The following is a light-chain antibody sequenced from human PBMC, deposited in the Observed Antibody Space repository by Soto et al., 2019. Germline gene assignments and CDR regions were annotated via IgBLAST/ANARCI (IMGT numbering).Light chain of an antibody. J-gene: IGLJ1*01. Sequence: QSALTQPPSASGSPGQSVTISCTGTKSDIGVYDFVSWYQQHPGKAPRLIIYEVVQRPSGVPDRFSGSKSGNTASLTVSGLQAADEADYFCISYTDRQSYLFGTGTKVTVL. CDR2: EVV. CDR1: KSDIGVYDF. V-gene: IGLV2-8*01. CDR3: ISYTDRQSYL.